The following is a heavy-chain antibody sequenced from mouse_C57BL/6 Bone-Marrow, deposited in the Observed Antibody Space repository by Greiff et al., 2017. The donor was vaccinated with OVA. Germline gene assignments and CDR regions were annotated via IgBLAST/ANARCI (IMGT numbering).Heavy chain of an antibody. V-gene: IGHV14-4*01. CDR1: GFNIKDDY. J-gene: IGHJ2*01. CDR3: TTAWAYYFDY. D-gene: IGHD4-1*01. CDR2: IDPENGDT. Sequence: EVQRVESGAELVRPGASVKLSCTASGFNIKDDYMHWVKQRPEQGLEWIGWIDPENGDTEYASKFQGKATITADTSSNTAYLQLSSLTSEDTAVYYCTTAWAYYFDYWGQGTTLTVSS.